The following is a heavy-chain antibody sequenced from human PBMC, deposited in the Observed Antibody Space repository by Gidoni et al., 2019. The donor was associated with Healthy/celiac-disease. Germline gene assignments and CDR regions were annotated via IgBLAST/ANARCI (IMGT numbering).Heavy chain of an antibody. Sequence: QVQLVESGGGVVQPGGSLRLSCAASGFTFSSYGIHWVRKPPGKGLEWVAVIWYDGSNKYYADSLKGRFTISRDNSRNTLYLQMNSLRAEDTAVYYCARGLGGGYCSSTSCYAGYYYYYGMDVWGQGTTVTVSS. V-gene: IGHV3-33*01. CDR1: GFTFSSYG. D-gene: IGHD2-2*01. J-gene: IGHJ6*02. CDR2: IWYDGSNK. CDR3: ARGLGGGYCSSTSCYAGYYYYYGMDV.